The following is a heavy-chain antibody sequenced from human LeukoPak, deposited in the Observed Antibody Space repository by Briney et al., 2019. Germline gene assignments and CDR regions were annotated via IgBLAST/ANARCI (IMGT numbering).Heavy chain of an antibody. V-gene: IGHV6-1*01. CDR2: TYYRSKWYN. D-gene: IGHD5-18*01. CDR1: GDSVSSNSSA. J-gene: IGHJ5*02. Sequence: SQTLSLTCAISGDSVSSNSSAWNWIRQSPSRGLEWLGRTYYRSKWYNDYAVSVKGRITINPDTSKNHISLQLNSVTPEDTAIYYCARIGYSYGGPWGQGTLVTVSS. CDR3: ARIGYSYGGP.